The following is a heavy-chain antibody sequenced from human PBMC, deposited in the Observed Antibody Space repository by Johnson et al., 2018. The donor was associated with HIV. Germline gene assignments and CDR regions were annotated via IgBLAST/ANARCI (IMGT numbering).Heavy chain of an antibody. CDR2: IKQDGSEQ. CDR1: GFTFSTYW. D-gene: IGHD6-19*01. J-gene: IGHJ3*02. V-gene: IGHV3-7*01. Sequence: VQLVESGGGLVQPGGSLRLSCAASGFTFSTYWMNWVRQAPGKGLEWVANIKQDGSEQYYVATVKGRFTISRDNAKNTLYLQMNSLRAEDTAVYYCARDDSSGWYGLGAFDIWGQGTMVTVSS. CDR3: ARDDSSGWYGLGAFDI.